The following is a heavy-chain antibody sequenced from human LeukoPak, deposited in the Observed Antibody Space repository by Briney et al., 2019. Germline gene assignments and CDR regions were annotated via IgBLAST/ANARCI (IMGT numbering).Heavy chain of an antibody. CDR3: ARLPPKGYYNYYMDV. CDR1: GWSFSGYY. Sequence: SETLSLTSAVDGWSFSGYYWSWIRQPPGQGLEWIGEINHSGSTNYNTSLKSRVTISVDTSKDQFSLKLSSVTAADTAVYYCARLPPKGYYNYYMDVWGKGTTVTISS. V-gene: IGHV4-34*01. J-gene: IGHJ6*03. CDR2: INHSGST.